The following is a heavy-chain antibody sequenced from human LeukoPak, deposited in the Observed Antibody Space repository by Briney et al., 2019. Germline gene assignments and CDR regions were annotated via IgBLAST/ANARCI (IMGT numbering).Heavy chain of an antibody. J-gene: IGHJ2*01. Sequence: GGSLRLSCEASGFSLTSYVMHWVRQAPGKGLMWVSRISHDGTVTSYADSVRGRFTVSRDNAKNMLFLQMNSLSAEDTAVYYCARDLNLVSFDVWGRGTLVTVSS. CDR3: ARDLNLVSFDV. V-gene: IGHV3-74*01. CDR2: ISHDGTVT. D-gene: IGHD3-10*01. CDR1: GFSLTSYV.